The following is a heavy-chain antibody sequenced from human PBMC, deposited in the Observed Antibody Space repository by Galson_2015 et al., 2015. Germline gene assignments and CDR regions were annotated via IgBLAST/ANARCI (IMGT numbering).Heavy chain of an antibody. D-gene: IGHD1-20*01. CDR1: GYTLTSYY. J-gene: IGHJ3*02. Sequence: SVKVSCKASGYTLTSYYMHWVRQAPGQGLEWMGIINPSGRLTYAQKFQGRVTMTRDTSTSTVYMELSSLRSEDTAVFYCARGTTSITGCVFDTWGQGTMVTVSS. CDR3: ARGTTSITGCVFDT. CDR2: INPSGRL. V-gene: IGHV1-46*01.